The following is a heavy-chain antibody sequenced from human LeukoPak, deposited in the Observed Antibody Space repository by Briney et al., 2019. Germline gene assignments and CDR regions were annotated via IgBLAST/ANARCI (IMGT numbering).Heavy chain of an antibody. CDR1: GFTFSSYG. J-gene: IGHJ5*02. V-gene: IGHV3-30*18. CDR2: ISYDGSNK. CDR3: AKGGAFQYNWFDP. Sequence: GGPLRLSCAASGFTFSSYGMHWVRQAPGKGLEWVAVISYDGSNKYYADSVKGRFTISRDNSKNTLYLQMNSLRAEDTAVYYCAKGGAFQYNWFDPWGQGTLVTVSS. D-gene: IGHD2/OR15-2a*01.